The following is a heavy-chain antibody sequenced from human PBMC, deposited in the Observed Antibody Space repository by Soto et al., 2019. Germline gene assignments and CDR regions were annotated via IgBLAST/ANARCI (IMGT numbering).Heavy chain of an antibody. D-gene: IGHD6-6*01. J-gene: IGHJ3*02. CDR1: GGTFSSYA. CDR2: IIPIFGTG. V-gene: IGHV1-69*01. Sequence: QVQLVQSGAEVKKPGSSVKVSCKASGGTFSSYAISWVRQAPGQGLEWMGGIIPIFGTGNYAQKFQGRVTITADESTSTDYMELSSLRSEDTAVYYCARSIAARPGSPFDIWGQGTMVTVSS. CDR3: ARSIAARPGSPFDI.